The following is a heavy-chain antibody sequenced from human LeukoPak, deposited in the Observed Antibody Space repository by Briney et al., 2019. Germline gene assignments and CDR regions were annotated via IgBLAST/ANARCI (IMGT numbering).Heavy chain of an antibody. V-gene: IGHV1-24*01. CDR2: FDPEDGET. D-gene: IGHD2-2*03. CDR3: ATLDVVIYYFDY. CDR1: GYTLTESS. Sequence: ASVKVSCKVSGYTLTESSMHWVRQAPGKGLEWMGGFDPEDGETLYAQNFQGRVTMTEDTSTDTAYMELSSLRSEDTALYYCATLDVVIYYFDYWGQGTLVTVSS. J-gene: IGHJ4*02.